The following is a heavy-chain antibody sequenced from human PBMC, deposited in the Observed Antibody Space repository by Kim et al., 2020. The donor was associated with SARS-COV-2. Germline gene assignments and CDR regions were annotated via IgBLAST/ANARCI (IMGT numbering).Heavy chain of an antibody. V-gene: IGHV4-59*01. CDR3: ARGGLGSYSWASGYYYYGMDV. J-gene: IGHJ6*02. CDR1: GGSISSYY. Sequence: SETLSLTCTVSGGSISSYYWSWIRQPPGKGLEWIGYIYYSGSTNYNPSLKSRVTISVDTSKNQFSLKLSSVTAADTAVYYCARGGLGSYSWASGYYYYGMDVWGQGTTVTVSS. D-gene: IGHD1-26*01. CDR2: IYYSGST.